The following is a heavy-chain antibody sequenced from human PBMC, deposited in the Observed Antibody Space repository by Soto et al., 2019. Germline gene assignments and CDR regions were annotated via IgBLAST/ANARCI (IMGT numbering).Heavy chain of an antibody. V-gene: IGHV3-23*01. CDR1: GFTFTTYT. D-gene: IGHD6-6*01. Sequence: GGSLRLSCATSGFTFTTYTMGWVRQAPGKGLEWISGISASGDDTFYADSVKGRFTISRDNSKNTLYLQMSSLTVEDTAVYYCGRDPRRPEYWGQRTFVTVSS. CDR2: ISASGDDT. CDR3: GRDPRRPEY. J-gene: IGHJ4*02.